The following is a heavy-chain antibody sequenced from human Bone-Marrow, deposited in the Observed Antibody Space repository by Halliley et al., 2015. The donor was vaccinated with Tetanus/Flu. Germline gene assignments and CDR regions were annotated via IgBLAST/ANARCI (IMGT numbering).Heavy chain of an antibody. V-gene: IGHV4-59*01. CDR1: GGSISSYY. J-gene: IGHJ4*02. D-gene: IGHD1-26*01. CDR2: IYYSGST. Sequence: TLSLTCTVSGGSISSYYWSWIRQSPGKGLEWIGYIYYSGSTNYNPSLKSRVTISVDTSKNQFSLKLGSVTAADTAVYYCARGGQVGSGAFDYWGQGTLVTVSS. CDR3: ARGGQVGSGAFDY.